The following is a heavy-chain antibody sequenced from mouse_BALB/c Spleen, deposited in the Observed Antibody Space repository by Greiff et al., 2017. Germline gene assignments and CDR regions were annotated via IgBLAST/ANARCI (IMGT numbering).Heavy chain of an antibody. Sequence: DVKLQESGAELVKPGASVKLSCTASGFNIKDTYMHWVKQRPEQGLEWIGRIDPANGNTKYDPKFQGKATITADTSSNTAYLQLSSLTSEDTAVYYCAITTVVAPDYWGQGTTLTVSS. J-gene: IGHJ2*01. CDR2: IDPANGNT. CDR3: AITTVVAPDY. CDR1: GFNIKDTY. V-gene: IGHV14-3*02. D-gene: IGHD1-1*01.